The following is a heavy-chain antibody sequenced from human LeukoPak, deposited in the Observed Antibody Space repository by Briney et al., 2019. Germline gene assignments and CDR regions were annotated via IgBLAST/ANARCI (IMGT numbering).Heavy chain of an antibody. V-gene: IGHV5-51*01. CDR3: ARPDNLPNAFDI. J-gene: IGHJ3*02. Sequence: GESLKISCKGSGYRFTSYWIAWVRQMPGXGLEWMGIIYPGDSDTRYSPSFQGQVTISADRSISTAYLQWSSLKASDTAMYYCARPDNLPNAFDIWGQGTMVTVPS. CDR2: IYPGDSDT. CDR1: GYRFTSYW. D-gene: IGHD1-1*01.